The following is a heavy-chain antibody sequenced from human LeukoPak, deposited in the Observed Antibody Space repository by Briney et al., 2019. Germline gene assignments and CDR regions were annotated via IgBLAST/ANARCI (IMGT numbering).Heavy chain of an antibody. CDR2: IYHSGST. D-gene: IGHD2-2*01. V-gene: IGHV4-38-2*02. CDR1: GYSISSGYY. CDR3: ARDPTHQLLQT. Sequence: SETLSLTCAVSGYSISSGYYWGWIRQPPGKGLEWIGSIYHSGSTYYNPSLKSRVTISVDTSKNQFSLKLSSVTAADTAVYYCARDPTHQLLQTWGQGTLVTVSS. J-gene: IGHJ5*02.